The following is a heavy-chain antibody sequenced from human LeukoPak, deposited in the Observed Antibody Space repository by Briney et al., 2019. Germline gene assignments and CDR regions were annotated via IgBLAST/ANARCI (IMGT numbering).Heavy chain of an antibody. V-gene: IGHV3-23*01. CDR3: AKDYNWNDVRGTMDY. D-gene: IGHD1-1*01. CDR2: ITSRGGST. CDR1: GFTFDDYG. J-gene: IGHJ4*02. Sequence: GGSLRLSCAASGFTFDDYGMSWVRQAPGKGLEWVSGITSRGGSTYYADSVKGRFTISRDNSKSTLYLQVNSLRAEDTAIYYCAKDYNWNDVRGTMDYWGQGTLVTVSS.